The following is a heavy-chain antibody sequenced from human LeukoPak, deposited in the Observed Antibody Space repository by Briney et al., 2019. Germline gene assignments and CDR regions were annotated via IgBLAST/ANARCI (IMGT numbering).Heavy chain of an antibody. D-gene: IGHD4-23*01. CDR2: IYYSGST. J-gene: IGHJ4*02. V-gene: IGHV4-39*07. Sequence: SETLSLTCTVSGGSISSSSYYWGWIRQPPGKGLEWIGSIYYSGSTYYNPSLKSRVTISVDTSKNQFSLKLSSVTAADTAVYYCARAAGGGAYWGQGTLVTVSS. CDR3: ARAAGGGAY. CDR1: GGSISSSSYY.